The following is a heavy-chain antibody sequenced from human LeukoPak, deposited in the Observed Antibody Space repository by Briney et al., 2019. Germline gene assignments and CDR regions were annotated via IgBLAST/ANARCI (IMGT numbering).Heavy chain of an antibody. CDR3: ARVGGGSFNYYYYMDV. V-gene: IGHV3-48*01. CDR2: ISSSSSTI. D-gene: IGHD2-15*01. Sequence: GGSLRLSCAASGFTFSSYSMNWVRQAPGKGLEWVSYISSSSSTIYYADSVKGRFTISRDNAKNSLYLQMNSLRAEDTAVYYCARVGGGSFNYYYYMDVWAKGPRSPSP. J-gene: IGHJ6*03. CDR1: GFTFSSYS.